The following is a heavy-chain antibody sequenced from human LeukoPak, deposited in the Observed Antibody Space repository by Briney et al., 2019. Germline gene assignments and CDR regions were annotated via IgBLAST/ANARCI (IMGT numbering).Heavy chain of an antibody. J-gene: IGHJ4*02. CDR1: GFTFSSYG. D-gene: IGHD6-13*01. Sequence: PGRSLRLSCAASGFTFSSYGMHWVRQAPGKGLEWVAVISYDGSNKYYADSVKGRFTISRDNSKNTLYLQMDSLRAGDTAVYYCAKPFAYSSSWYYFDYWGQGTLVTVSS. V-gene: IGHV3-30*18. CDR3: AKPFAYSSSWYYFDY. CDR2: ISYDGSNK.